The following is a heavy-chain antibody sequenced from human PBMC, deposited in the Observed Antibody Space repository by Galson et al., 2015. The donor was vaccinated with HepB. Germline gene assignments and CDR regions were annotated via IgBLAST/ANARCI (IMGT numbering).Heavy chain of an antibody. CDR2: ISSNSTYR. Sequence: SLRLSCAASGFTFNTYSMNWVRQAPGKGLEWVSYISSNSTYRYYADSLKGRFTVSRDNAKNSLFLQMHSLRAEDTAVYYCARDASWAHFDYWGPGVLVTVSS. CDR1: GFTFNTYS. CDR3: ARDASWAHFDY. J-gene: IGHJ4*02. V-gene: IGHV3-21*01. D-gene: IGHD7-27*01.